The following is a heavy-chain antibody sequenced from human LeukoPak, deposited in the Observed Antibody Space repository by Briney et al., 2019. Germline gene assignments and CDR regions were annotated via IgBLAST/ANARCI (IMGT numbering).Heavy chain of an antibody. CDR3: ASGKGYSGYVGSFDY. CDR1: GFTFSSYA. CDR2: ISYDGSNK. J-gene: IGHJ4*02. Sequence: PGGSLRLSCAASGFTFSSYAMHWVRQAPGRGLEWVALISYDGSNKYYADSVKGRFTISRDNSKNTLYLQMNSLRAEDTAVYYCASGKGYSGYVGSFDYWGQGTLVTVSS. D-gene: IGHD5-12*01. V-gene: IGHV3-30*04.